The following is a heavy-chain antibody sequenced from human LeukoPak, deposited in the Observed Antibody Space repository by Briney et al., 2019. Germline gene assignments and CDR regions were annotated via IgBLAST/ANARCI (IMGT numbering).Heavy chain of an antibody. Sequence: PSETLSLTCAVYGGSFSGYYWSWIRQPPGKGLEWIGEINHSGSTNYNPSLKSRVTISVDTSKNQFSLKLSSVTAADTAVYYCARQMVPPGGDKDDYWGQGTLVTVSS. V-gene: IGHV4-34*01. D-gene: IGHD2-21*02. CDR1: GGSFSGYY. J-gene: IGHJ4*02. CDR2: INHSGST. CDR3: ARQMVPPGGDKDDY.